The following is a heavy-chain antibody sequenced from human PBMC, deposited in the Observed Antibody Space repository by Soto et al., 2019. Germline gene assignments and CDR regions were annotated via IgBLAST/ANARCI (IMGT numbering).Heavy chain of an antibody. Sequence: EVQVVESGGGLVQPGVSLRLSCAASGFTFSAYSLDWVRRAPGRGLEWVAYISSSGTIHYANSVKGRFTISRDNAKNSLDLQMDSLRDDDTAVYYCARDGSQNDNYYYAMDVGGQGTTVIVSS. CDR3: ARDGSQNDNYYYAMDV. J-gene: IGHJ6*02. CDR2: ISSSGTI. D-gene: IGHD1-1*01. CDR1: GFTFSAYS. V-gene: IGHV3-48*02.